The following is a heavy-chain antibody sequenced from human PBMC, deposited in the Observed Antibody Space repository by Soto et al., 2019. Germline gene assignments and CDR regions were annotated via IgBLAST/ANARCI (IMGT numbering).Heavy chain of an antibody. Sequence: QTLSLTCAISGDSVSSNSAAWNWIRQSPSRGLEWLGRTYYRSKWYNDYAVSVKSRITINPDTSKNQFSLQLNSVTPEDTAVYYCARDAKYSSSWYDYYYGMDVWGQGTTVTVSS. CDR2: TYYRSKWYN. J-gene: IGHJ6*02. CDR3: ARDAKYSSSWYDYYYGMDV. V-gene: IGHV6-1*01. CDR1: GDSVSSNSAA. D-gene: IGHD6-13*01.